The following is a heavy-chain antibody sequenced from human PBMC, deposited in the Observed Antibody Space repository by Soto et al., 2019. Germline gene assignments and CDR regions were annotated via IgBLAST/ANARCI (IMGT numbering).Heavy chain of an antibody. V-gene: IGHV3-23*01. CDR1: GFTFSSSA. CDR2: ISGSGGST. J-gene: IGHJ4*02. D-gene: IGHD3-9*01. CDR3: AKDPLRYFDWLSQD. Sequence: EVPLLESGGGLVQPGGSLRLSCAASGFTFSSSAMSWVRQAPGKGLEWVSAISGSGGSTYYADSVKGRFTISRDNSNNTLYLQMNSLRAEDTAVYYCAKDPLRYFDWLSQDWGQGTLVTVSS.